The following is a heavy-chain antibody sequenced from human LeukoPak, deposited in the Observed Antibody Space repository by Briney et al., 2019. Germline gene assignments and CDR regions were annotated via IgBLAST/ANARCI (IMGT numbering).Heavy chain of an antibody. CDR2: ISGGGTTI. D-gene: IGHD6-13*01. V-gene: IGHV3-48*03. CDR1: GFIFSSYE. Sequence: GGSLRLSCVGSGFIFSSYEMNWVRQAPGKGLEWVSYISGGGTTIYYADSVRGRFTISRDNARKSLYLQMDSLRAEDAAVYYCARDLDSSSWYFDYWGQGTLVTVSS. J-gene: IGHJ4*02. CDR3: ARDLDSSSWYFDY.